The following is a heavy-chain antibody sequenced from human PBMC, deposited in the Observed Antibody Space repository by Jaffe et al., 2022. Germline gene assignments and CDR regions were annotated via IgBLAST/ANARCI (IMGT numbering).Heavy chain of an antibody. D-gene: IGHD1-1*01. CDR2: INPNIGDT. CDR1: GHTFTDYY. CDR3: ARSKDRYNWNDITAFDV. J-gene: IGHJ3*01. Sequence: QVQLVQSGAEVKKPGASVKVSCKASGHTFTDYYMHWVRLAPGQGLEWMGWINPNIGDTNYAQKFQGRVTMTRETSISTAYMELSRLRSDDTALYYCARSKDRYNWNDITAFDVWGQGTMVTVS. V-gene: IGHV1-2*02.